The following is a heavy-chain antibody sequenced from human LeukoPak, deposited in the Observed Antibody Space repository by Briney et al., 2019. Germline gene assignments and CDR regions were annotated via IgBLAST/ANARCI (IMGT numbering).Heavy chain of an antibody. CDR1: GFTFSSYW. D-gene: IGHD2-15*01. CDR3: ARETSGSFPH. J-gene: IGHJ4*02. Sequence: PGGSLRLSCTASGFTFSSYWMQWVRQVPGKGLVWVSRINGDGSSPSYADSVKGRFTISRDNSKNTLYLQMNNLSAEDTAVYYCARETSGSFPHWGQGTLVTVSS. CDR2: INGDGSSP. V-gene: IGHV3-74*01.